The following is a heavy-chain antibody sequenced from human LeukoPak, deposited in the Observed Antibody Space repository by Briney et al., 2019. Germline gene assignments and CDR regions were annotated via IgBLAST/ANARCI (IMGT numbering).Heavy chain of an antibody. J-gene: IGHJ4*02. CDR2: ISGSGGST. Sequence: GGSLRLSCAASGFTFSSYAMSWVRQAPGKGLEWVSAISGSGGSTYYADSVKGRFTISRDNSKNTLYLQMNSLRAEDTAVYYCAKAPWYYYGSGSYLFGSPPDYWGQGTLVTVSS. V-gene: IGHV3-23*01. CDR3: AKAPWYYYGSGSYLFGSPPDY. D-gene: IGHD3-10*01. CDR1: GFTFSSYA.